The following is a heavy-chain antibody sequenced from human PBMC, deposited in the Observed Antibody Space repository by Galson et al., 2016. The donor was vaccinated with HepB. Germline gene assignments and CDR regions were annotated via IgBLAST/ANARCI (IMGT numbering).Heavy chain of an antibody. CDR3: AKGGSYYPV. CDR2: ISADASRR. D-gene: IGHD1-26*01. V-gene: IGHV3-23*01. J-gene: IGHJ4*02. Sequence: SLRLSCAVSGFTLSTSSMSWVRQAPGKGLEWVSTISADASRRYYATSVKGRFTFSRDKSKNTLFLQMNSLGVEDTAIYYCAKGGSYYPVWGQGTLVTFSS. CDR1: GFTLSTSS.